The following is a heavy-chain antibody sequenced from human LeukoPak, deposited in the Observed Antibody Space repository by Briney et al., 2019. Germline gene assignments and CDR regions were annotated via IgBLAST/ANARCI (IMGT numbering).Heavy chain of an antibody. Sequence: SETLSLTCAVSGYSISSGYYWGWIRQPPGKGLEWIGSIYHSGSTYYNPSLKSRVTISVDTSKNQFSLKLRSVTAADTAVYYCARAISGSGSYYNVSDFFDYWGQGTLVTVSS. CDR2: IYHSGST. V-gene: IGHV4-38-2*01. J-gene: IGHJ4*02. CDR1: GYSISSGYY. D-gene: IGHD3-10*01. CDR3: ARAISGSGSYYNVSDFFDY.